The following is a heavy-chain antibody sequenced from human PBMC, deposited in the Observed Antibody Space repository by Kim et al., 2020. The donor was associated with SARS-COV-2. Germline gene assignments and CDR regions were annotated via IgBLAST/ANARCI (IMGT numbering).Heavy chain of an antibody. J-gene: IGHJ5*02. V-gene: IGHV1-24*01. CDR1: GYTLAELP. CDR2: FDPEDVET. D-gene: IGHD2-2*01. Sequence: ASVKVSCKVSGYTLAELPIHWVRQAPGKGLAWMGGFDPEDVETVYAQKFQGRVTMTEDTSTDTAYMELTSLRSDDTAVYYCATGHQLLINWFDPWGQGTLVTVSS. CDR3: ATGHQLLINWFDP.